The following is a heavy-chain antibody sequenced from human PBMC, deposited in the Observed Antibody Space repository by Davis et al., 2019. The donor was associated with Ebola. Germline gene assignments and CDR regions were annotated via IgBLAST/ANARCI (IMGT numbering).Heavy chain of an antibody. CDR1: GYNFRDYW. V-gene: IGHV5-51*01. CDR2: IYPGDSDS. J-gene: IGHJ3*02. D-gene: IGHD3-16*01. Sequence: GESLKISCKASGYNFRDYWIVWVRQMPGKGLEWMGNIYPGDSDSRYSPSFQGQVTLSVDKSITTAYLQWRSLKASDTAMYYCARRAAVDYDSVWGISRHDAFDIWGQGTVVTVSS. CDR3: ARRAAVDYDSVWGISRHDAFDI.